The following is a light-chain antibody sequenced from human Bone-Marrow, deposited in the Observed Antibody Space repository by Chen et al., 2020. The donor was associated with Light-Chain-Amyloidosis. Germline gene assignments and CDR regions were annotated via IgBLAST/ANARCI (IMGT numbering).Light chain of an antibody. V-gene: IGLV2-14*01. J-gene: IGLJ1*01. CDR2: EVS. CDR3: SSYTSSNTYV. CDR1: SSDIGDYNY. Sequence: QSALTQPASVSGSPGQSITISCTGTSSDIGDYNYVSWYAQFPGRAPKLMIYEVSNRPSGVSTRFSGSKSSNTASLTISGLQAEDEADYYCSSYTSSNTYVFGTGTKVTVL.